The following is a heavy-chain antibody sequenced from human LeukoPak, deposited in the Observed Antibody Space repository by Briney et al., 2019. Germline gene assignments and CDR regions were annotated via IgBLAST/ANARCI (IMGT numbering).Heavy chain of an antibody. CDR2: IWSHGNTK. V-gene: IGHV3-33*01. CDR1: GFTFSSYG. Sequence: PGGSLRLSCAASGFTFSSYGMHWVRQAPGKGLEWVAVIWSHGNTKKYADSVEGRFTISRDNSKNTLYLEMDTLGAEDTALYYCARDDSADDNAFDIWGQGTMVTVSS. D-gene: IGHD3-9*01. J-gene: IGHJ3*02. CDR3: ARDDSADDNAFDI.